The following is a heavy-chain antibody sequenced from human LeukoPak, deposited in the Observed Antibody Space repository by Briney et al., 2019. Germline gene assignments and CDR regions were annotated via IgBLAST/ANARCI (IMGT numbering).Heavy chain of an antibody. J-gene: IGHJ4*02. V-gene: IGHV4-59*08. Sequence: KASETLSLTCAVSGGTISSCYWNWIGQPPGKGLEWIGYIHDSGSTKYNPSLKSRVAISADTSKSQFSLKLSSVTAADTAVYYCARWYYSGWAFDYWGQGTLVTVSS. CDR2: IHDSGST. D-gene: IGHD6-19*01. CDR3: ARWYYSGWAFDY. CDR1: GGTISSCY.